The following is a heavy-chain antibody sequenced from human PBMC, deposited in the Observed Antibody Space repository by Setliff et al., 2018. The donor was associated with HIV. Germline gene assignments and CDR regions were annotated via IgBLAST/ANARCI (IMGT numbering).Heavy chain of an antibody. CDR2: IDGDGSSK. D-gene: IGHD3-16*01. CDR1: GFTFRNYW. CDR3: VRWGLPYGIDA. Sequence: PGGSLRLSCAASGFTFRNYWMHWVRQAPGKGLVWVSRIDGDGSSKKYVDSVKGRFTISRDNAKDSLYLQMHSLRAEDTAVYYCVRWGLPYGIDAWGQGTLVTVSS. J-gene: IGHJ4*02. V-gene: IGHV3-74*03.